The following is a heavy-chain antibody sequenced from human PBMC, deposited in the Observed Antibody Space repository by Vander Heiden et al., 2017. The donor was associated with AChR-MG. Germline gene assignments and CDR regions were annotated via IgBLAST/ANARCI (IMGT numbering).Heavy chain of an antibody. V-gene: IGHV3-48*01. Sequence: EVQLVESGGGLVQPGGSLRLSWSASGLPFSSYSMNWVRQAPGKGLEWVSYISSSSSTIYHADSVKGRFTISRDNAKNSLYLQMNSLRAEDTAVYYCARKTYYYDSSGYSYFDYWGQGTLVTVSS. CDR1: GLPFSSYS. D-gene: IGHD3-22*01. J-gene: IGHJ4*02. CDR2: ISSSSSTI. CDR3: ARKTYYYDSSGYSYFDY.